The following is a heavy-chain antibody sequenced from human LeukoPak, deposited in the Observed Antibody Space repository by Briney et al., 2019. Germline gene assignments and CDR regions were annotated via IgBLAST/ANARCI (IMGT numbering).Heavy chain of an antibody. CDR2: IDPSDSYT. CDR1: GYSFTSYW. V-gene: IGHV5-10-1*01. D-gene: IGHD2-21*02. CDR3: ARRGWGDSAEYFQH. J-gene: IGHJ1*01. Sequence: PGESLKTSCKGSGYSFTSYWISWVRQMPGKGLEWMGRIDPSDSYTNYSPSFQGHVTISADKSISTAYLQWSSLKASDTAMYYCARRGWGDSAEYFQHWGQGTLVTVSS.